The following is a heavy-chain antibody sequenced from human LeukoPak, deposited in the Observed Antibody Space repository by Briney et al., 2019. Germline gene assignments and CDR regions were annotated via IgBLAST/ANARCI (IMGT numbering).Heavy chain of an antibody. V-gene: IGHV1-8*02. D-gene: IGHD3-3*02. CDR1: GYTFSDYY. Sequence: AASVKVSCKASGYTFSDYYMHWLRQAPGQGLEWMGWMNPNSGNTGYAQKFQGRVTMTRNTSISTAYMELSSLRSEDTAVYYCARLAPMDVWGQGTTVTVSS. J-gene: IGHJ6*02. CDR3: ARLAPMDV. CDR2: MNPNSGNT.